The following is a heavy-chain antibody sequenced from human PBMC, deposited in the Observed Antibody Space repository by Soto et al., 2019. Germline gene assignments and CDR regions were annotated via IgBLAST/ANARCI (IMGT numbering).Heavy chain of an antibody. D-gene: IGHD4-4*01. J-gene: IGHJ3*02. Sequence: GASVKVSCTASGYTYTGYYRHWVRQAPGQGLEWMGWINPNSGGTNYAQKFQGWVTMTRDTSISTAYMELSRLRSDDTAVYYCARELQDDAFDIWGQGTMVTVSS. CDR2: INPNSGGT. CDR1: GYTYTGYY. V-gene: IGHV1-2*04. CDR3: ARELQDDAFDI.